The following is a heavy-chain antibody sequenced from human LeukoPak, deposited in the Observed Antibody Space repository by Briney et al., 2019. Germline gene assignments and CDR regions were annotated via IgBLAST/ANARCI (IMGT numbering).Heavy chain of an antibody. Sequence: SETLSLTCTVSGGSISSYYWSWIRQPPGKGLEWIGRIYTSGSTNYNPSLKSRVTISVDTSKNQFSLKLSSVTAADTAVYYCARLHTGLNNLNWFDPWGQGTLVTVSS. CDR1: GGSISSYY. J-gene: IGHJ5*02. CDR2: IYTSGST. D-gene: IGHD1/OR15-1a*01. CDR3: ARLHTGLNNLNWFDP. V-gene: IGHV4-4*08.